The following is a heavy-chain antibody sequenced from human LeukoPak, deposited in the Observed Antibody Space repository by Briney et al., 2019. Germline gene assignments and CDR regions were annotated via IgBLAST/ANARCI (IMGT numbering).Heavy chain of an antibody. CDR1: GFTFSSYG. D-gene: IGHD3-9*01. CDR3: AKDLSLFDWSLFDY. V-gene: IGHV3-23*01. CDR2: ISGSGSTT. Sequence: GGSLRLSCAASGFTFSSYGMSWVRQAPGKGLEWVSAISGSGSTTYSADSVKGQFTISRDNSKNTLFLQMNSLRAEDTAVYYCAKDLSLFDWSLFDYWGQGTLVTVSS. J-gene: IGHJ4*02.